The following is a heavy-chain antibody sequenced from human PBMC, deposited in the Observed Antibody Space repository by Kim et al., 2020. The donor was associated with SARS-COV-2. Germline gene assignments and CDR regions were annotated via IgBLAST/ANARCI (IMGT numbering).Heavy chain of an antibody. Sequence: ASVKVSCNASGYTFTSYDINWVRQATGQGLEWMGWMNPESGNTGYAQKFQGRVTMTRSTSKSTAYMKLSSLRSEDTAIYYCATVNPAHYDAWRGYWEGGTFTYYYYVDLWGRGTTVTVSS. CDR2: MNPESGNT. CDR3: ATVNPAHYDAWRGYWEGGTFTYYYYVDL. V-gene: IGHV1-8*01. CDR1: GYTFTSYD. J-gene: IGHJ6*03. D-gene: IGHD3-3*01.